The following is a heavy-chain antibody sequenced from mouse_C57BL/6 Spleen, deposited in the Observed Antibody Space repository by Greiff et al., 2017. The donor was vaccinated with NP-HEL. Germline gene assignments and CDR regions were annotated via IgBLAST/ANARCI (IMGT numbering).Heavy chain of an antibody. D-gene: IGHD1-1*01. CDR1: GYSFTGYY. Sequence: VQLQQSGPELVKPGASVKLSCKASGYSFTGYYMHWVKQSHGNILDWIGYIYPYNGVSSYNQKFKGKATLTVDKSYSTAYMELRSLTSEDSAVYYCAGASTTVVAEGYYAMDFWGQGTSVTVSS. CDR3: AGASTTVVAEGYYAMDF. V-gene: IGHV1-31*01. J-gene: IGHJ4*01. CDR2: IYPYNGVS.